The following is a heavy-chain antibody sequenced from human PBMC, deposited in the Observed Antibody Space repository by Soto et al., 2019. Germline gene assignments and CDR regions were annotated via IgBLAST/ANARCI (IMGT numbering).Heavy chain of an antibody. Sequence: QVQLVESGGGVVQPGTSLRVSCVVSGFTFRSYVIHWVRQAPGKGLEWVALTSYDGSDKYYGDSVRGRFTISRDNSRNTVDLQMDSLRLEDTALYYCARWGTTGGLDVWGQGTLVSV. CDR1: GFTFRSYV. D-gene: IGHD3-16*01. V-gene: IGHV3-30*19. CDR2: TSYDGSDK. J-gene: IGHJ1*01. CDR3: ARWGTTGGLDV.